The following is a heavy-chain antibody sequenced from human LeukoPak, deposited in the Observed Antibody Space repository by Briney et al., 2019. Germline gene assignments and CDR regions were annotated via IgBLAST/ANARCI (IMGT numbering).Heavy chain of an antibody. CDR2: ISSSSSYI. Sequence: KPGGSLRLSCAASGFTFSSYSMNWVRQAPGKGLEWVSSISSSSSYIYYADSVKGRFTISRDNAKNSLYLQMNSLRAEDTAVYYCARDGPGGEGDIVLMVIDYWGQGTLVTVSS. J-gene: IGHJ4*02. D-gene: IGHD2-8*01. CDR3: ARDGPGGEGDIVLMVIDY. CDR1: GFTFSSYS. V-gene: IGHV3-21*01.